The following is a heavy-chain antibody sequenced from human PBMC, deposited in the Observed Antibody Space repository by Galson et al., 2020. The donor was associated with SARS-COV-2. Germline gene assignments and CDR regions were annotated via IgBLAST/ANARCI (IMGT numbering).Heavy chain of an antibody. J-gene: IGHJ1*01. CDR3: ARLRNPGSYHIPFQY. V-gene: IGHV4-39*01. CDR1: GASISSTTYY. CDR2: IYYSGNT. Sequence: SETLSLTCTVSGASISSTTYYWDWIRQSPGEGLEWIGSIYYSGNTYYNPSLKSRVTISVDTSKNQFSLKLSSVTAADTAVYYCARLRNPGSYHIPFQYCIQGTLVPVSS. D-gene: IGHD3-10*01.